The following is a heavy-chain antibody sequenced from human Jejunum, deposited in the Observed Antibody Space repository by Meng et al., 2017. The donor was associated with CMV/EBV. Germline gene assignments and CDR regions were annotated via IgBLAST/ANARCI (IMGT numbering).Heavy chain of an antibody. J-gene: IGHJ4*02. CDR3: ASLGESFVVVPAAMGSVDL. V-gene: IGHV1-2*06. Sequence: FTGSFLHWVRQAPGQGLEWMGRINPNSGDTHYAPRFQGRVTMTRDTSLSTAYMELSRLTSDDTAVYYCASLGESFVVVPAAMGSVDLWGQGTLVTVSS. CDR2: INPNSGDT. CDR1: FTGSF. D-gene: IGHD2-2*01.